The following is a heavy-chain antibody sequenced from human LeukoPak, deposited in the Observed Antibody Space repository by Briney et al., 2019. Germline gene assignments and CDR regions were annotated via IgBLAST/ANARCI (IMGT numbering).Heavy chain of an antibody. CDR3: ARDPHYDCVWGIYRYTGGFDY. CDR1: GYTFTVCY. Sequence: ASVKVFCKASGYTFTVCYMHSVPQAPGQGLEWMGWINPNSGGTNYAQKFQGRVTMIRDTSISTAYMELSRLRSDDTAVYYCARDPHYDCVWGIYRYTGGFDYWGQGTLVTVSS. CDR2: INPNSGGT. J-gene: IGHJ4*02. V-gene: IGHV1-2*02. D-gene: IGHD3-16*02.